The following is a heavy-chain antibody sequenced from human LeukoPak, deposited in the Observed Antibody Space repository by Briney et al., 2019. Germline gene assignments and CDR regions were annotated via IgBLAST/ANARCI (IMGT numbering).Heavy chain of an antibody. CDR3: ARGFIAAAGTAPDY. CDR1: GFTFSNHD. D-gene: IGHD6-13*01. V-gene: IGHV3-33*08. J-gene: IGHJ4*02. Sequence: GGSLRLSCAASGFTFSNHDMNWVRQAPGKGLEWVAIIWYDGNKKYYADSVKGRFTISRDNSKNTLSLQMNSLRAEDTAVYYCARGFIAAAGTAPDYWGQGTLVTVSS. CDR2: IWYDGNKK.